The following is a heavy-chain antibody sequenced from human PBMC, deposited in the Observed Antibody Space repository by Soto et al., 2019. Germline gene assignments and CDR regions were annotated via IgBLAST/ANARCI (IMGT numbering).Heavy chain of an antibody. Sequence: EVQLVESGGGLVQPGGSLRLSCAASGFPFSSSWMHWVRQAPGKGLVWVSRISFDGTATTSADAVKGRFIISRDNAKNTLFLQVHNLRSDDSAMYYCVRDRRLSGHPFELWGQGTGVSVSS. D-gene: IGHD3-3*01. CDR3: VRDRRLSGHPFEL. CDR2: ISFDGTAT. J-gene: IGHJ3*01. CDR1: GFPFSSSW. V-gene: IGHV3-74*03.